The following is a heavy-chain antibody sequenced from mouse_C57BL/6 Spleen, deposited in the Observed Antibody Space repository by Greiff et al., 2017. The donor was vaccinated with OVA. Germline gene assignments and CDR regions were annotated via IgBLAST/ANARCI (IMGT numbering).Heavy chain of an antibody. D-gene: IGHD1-1*01. Sequence: EVMLVESGGGLVKPGGSLKLSCAASGFTFSSCTMSWVRQTPEKRLEWVATISGGGGNTYYPDSVKGRFTISRDNAKNTLYLQMSSLRSEDTALYYCARHYYGSSYWYFDVWGTGTTVTVSS. CDR2: ISGGGGNT. CDR1: GFTFSSCT. V-gene: IGHV5-9*01. CDR3: ARHYYGSSYWYFDV. J-gene: IGHJ1*03.